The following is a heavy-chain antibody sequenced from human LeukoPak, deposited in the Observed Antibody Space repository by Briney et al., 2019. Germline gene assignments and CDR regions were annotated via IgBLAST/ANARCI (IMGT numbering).Heavy chain of an antibody. CDR2: INSDGSST. J-gene: IGHJ4*02. D-gene: IGHD5-24*01. CDR3: ARDGDGYYRD. Sequence: GGSLRLSCAASGFTFSSYWMHWVRQAPGKGLVWFSRINSDGSSTSYADSVRGRFTISRDNAKNTLYLQMNSLRAEDTAVYYCARDGDGYYRDWGQGTLVTVSS. CDR1: GFTFSSYW. V-gene: IGHV3-74*01.